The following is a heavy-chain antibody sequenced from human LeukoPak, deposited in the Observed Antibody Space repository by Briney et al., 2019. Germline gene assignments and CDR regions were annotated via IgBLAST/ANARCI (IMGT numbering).Heavy chain of an antibody. CDR1: GFTLSSYW. CDR3: ARDGDTAMALDY. CDR2: IKQDGSEK. J-gene: IGHJ4*02. Sequence: GGSLRLSCAASGFTLSSYWMSWVRQAPGKGLEWVANIKQDGSEKYYVGSVKGRFTISRDNAKNSLYLQMNSLRAEDTAVYYCARDGDTAMALDYWGQGTLVTVSS. D-gene: IGHD5-18*01. V-gene: IGHV3-7*01.